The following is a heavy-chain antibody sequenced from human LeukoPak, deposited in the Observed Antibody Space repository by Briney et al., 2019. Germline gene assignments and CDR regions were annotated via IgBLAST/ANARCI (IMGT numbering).Heavy chain of an antibody. CDR3: ARDSRYCSGGRPLGCAFDI. V-gene: IGHV1-2*06. J-gene: IGHJ3*02. D-gene: IGHD2-15*01. CDR2: INPNSGGT. CDR1: GYTFTGYY. Sequence: ASVKVSCKASGYTFTGYYMHWVRQAPGQGLEWMGRINPNSGGTNYAQKFQGRVTMTRDTSISTAYMGLSRLRSDDTAVYYCARDSRYCSGGRPLGCAFDIWGQGTMVTVSS.